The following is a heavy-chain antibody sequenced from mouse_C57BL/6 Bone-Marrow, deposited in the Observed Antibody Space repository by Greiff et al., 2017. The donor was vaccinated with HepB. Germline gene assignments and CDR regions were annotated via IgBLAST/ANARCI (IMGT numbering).Heavy chain of an antibody. J-gene: IGHJ2*01. CDR3: ARDGYYPYYFDY. CDR2: ISGGGGNT. Sequence: EVKVVESGGGLVKPGGSLKLSCAASGFTFSSYTMSWVRQTPEKRLEWVATISGGGGNTYYPDSVKGRFTISRDNAKNTLYLQMSSLRSEDTALYYCARDGYYPYYFDYWDQGTTLTVSA. D-gene: IGHD2-3*01. V-gene: IGHV5-9*01. CDR1: GFTFSSYT.